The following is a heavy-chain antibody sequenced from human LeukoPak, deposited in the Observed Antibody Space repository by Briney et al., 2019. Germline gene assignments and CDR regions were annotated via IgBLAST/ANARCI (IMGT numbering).Heavy chain of an antibody. D-gene: IGHD6-13*01. CDR2: ISASGGST. CDR1: GFTVSINS. CDR3: AKASSAGDSSSWNY. Sequence: PGGSLRLSCTVSGFTVSINSMSWVRQAPGKGLKWVSDISASGGSTYYADSVKGRFTISRDNSKKTLHLQMNSLRAEDTAIYYCAKASSAGDSSSWNYWGQGILVTVSS. J-gene: IGHJ4*02. V-gene: IGHV3-23*01.